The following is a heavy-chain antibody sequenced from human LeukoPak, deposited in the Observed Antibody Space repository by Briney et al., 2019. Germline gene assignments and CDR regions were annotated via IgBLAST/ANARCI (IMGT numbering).Heavy chain of an antibody. CDR3: ARDLVAGASGY. J-gene: IGHJ4*02. Sequence: PSETLSLTCSVSDDSISIYYWSWIRQPPGKGLEWIGYIDHTGSTNYNPSLNSRVTISRDTSKNHFSLELSSVTAADTAVYYCARDLVAGASGYWGQGTLVTVSS. D-gene: IGHD6-19*01. CDR2: IDHTGST. V-gene: IGHV4-59*12. CDR1: DDSISIYY.